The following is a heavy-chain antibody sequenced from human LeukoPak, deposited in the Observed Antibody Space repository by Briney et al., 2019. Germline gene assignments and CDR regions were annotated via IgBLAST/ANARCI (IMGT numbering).Heavy chain of an antibody. CDR1: GFTFNNYA. CDR2: IDGSGGGT. V-gene: IGHV3-23*01. Sequence: PGGSLRLSCAASGFTFNNYAMSWVRQAPGKGLDWVATIDGSGGGTYYADSVKGRFTVSRDNSKNTVYLQMSSLRAEDTAVYYCAKSGQFDSWGQGTLVTVSS. J-gene: IGHJ4*02. CDR3: AKSGQFDS.